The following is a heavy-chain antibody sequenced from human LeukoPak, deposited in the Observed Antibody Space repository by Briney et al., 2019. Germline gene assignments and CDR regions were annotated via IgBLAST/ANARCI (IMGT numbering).Heavy chain of an antibody. V-gene: IGHV3-48*03. D-gene: IGHD3-16*01. CDR3: ARRGDYYYYYMDV. CDR1: GFTFSSYE. CDR2: ISSSGSTI. Sequence: GGSLRLSCAASGFTFSSYEMNWVRQAPGKGLEWVSYISSSGSTIYYADSVKGRFTISRDNAKNSLYLQMNSLRAEDTAMYYCARRGDYYYYYMDVWGKGTTVTVSS. J-gene: IGHJ6*03.